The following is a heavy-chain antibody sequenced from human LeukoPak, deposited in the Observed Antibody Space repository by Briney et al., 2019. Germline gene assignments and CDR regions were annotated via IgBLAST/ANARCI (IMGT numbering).Heavy chain of an antibody. D-gene: IGHD2-2*02. CDR3: ARVRCSSTSCYIDY. V-gene: IGHV4-34*01. CDR1: GGSYSGYY. J-gene: IGHJ4*02. CDR2: INHSGST. Sequence: SETLSLTCAVYGGSYSGYYCSWIRQPPGKGREWIGEINHSGSTNYNPSLKSRVTISVDTSKNQFSLKLSSVTAADTAVYYCARVRCSSTSCYIDYWGQGTLVTVSS.